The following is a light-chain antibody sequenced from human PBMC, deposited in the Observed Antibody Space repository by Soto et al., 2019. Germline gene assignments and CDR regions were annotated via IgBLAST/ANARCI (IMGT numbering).Light chain of an antibody. J-gene: IGKJ1*01. CDR2: DAS. Sequence: EIVLTQSPATLSLSPGERATLSCRASQSVSNFLAWYQQKPGQAPRLLIYDASNRATGIPARFSGSGSGTDFTLTIRSLEPEDFAVYYCQQYGSSGTFGQGTKVDIK. CDR1: QSVSNF. V-gene: IGKV3-11*01. CDR3: QQYGSSGT.